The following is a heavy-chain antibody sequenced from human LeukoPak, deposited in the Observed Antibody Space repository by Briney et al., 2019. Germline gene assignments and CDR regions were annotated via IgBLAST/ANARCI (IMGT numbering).Heavy chain of an antibody. V-gene: IGHV3-33*08. CDR2: IWYDGSNK. D-gene: IGHD2-21*02. Sequence: PGGSLRLSCAASGFTFSSYGMHWVRQAPGKGLEWVAVIWYDGSNKYYADSVKGRFTISRDNSKNTLYLQMNSLRAEDTAVYYCARDGPPYCGGDCYLPNWGQGTLVTVSS. CDR1: GFTFSSYG. CDR3: ARDGPPYCGGDCYLPN. J-gene: IGHJ4*02.